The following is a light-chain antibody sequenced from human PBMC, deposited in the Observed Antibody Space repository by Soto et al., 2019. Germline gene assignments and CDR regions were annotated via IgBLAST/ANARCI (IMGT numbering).Light chain of an antibody. Sequence: DIQMTQSPSSLSASVGDRVTITCRAIQSISSYLNWYQQKPGKAPKVLIYDASSLQSRVPSRFSGSGSGTDFTLTISSLQPEDFATYYCQQSYTTPPWTFGQGTKVEIK. J-gene: IGKJ1*01. CDR2: DAS. V-gene: IGKV1-39*01. CDR3: QQSYTTPPWT. CDR1: QSISSY.